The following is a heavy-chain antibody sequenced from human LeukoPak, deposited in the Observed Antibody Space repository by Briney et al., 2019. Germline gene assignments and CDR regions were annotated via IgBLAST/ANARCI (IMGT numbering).Heavy chain of an antibody. D-gene: IGHD6-19*01. J-gene: IGHJ4*02. Sequence: GGSLRLSCAASGFTFSSYGMHWVRQAPGKGLEWVAAVWNDGTNEYYAESVKGRFTISRDNSKNTLYLQMDSLRGEDTAVYYCAKSRGGQWLAPGYWGQGTLVTVSS. CDR2: VWNDGTNE. CDR1: GFTFSSYG. V-gene: IGHV3-33*06. CDR3: AKSRGGQWLAPGY.